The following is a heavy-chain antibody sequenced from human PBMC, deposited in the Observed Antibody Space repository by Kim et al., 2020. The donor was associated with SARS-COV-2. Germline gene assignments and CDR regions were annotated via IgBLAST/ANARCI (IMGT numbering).Heavy chain of an antibody. D-gene: IGHD6-13*01. V-gene: IGHV1-3*01. Sequence: ASVKVSCKASGYTFTSYAMHWVRQAPGQRLEWMGWINAGNGNTKYSQKFQGRVTITRDTSASTAYMELSSLRSEDTAVYYCARDLEPGIAAADFDYWGQGTLVTVSS. CDR2: INAGNGNT. CDR1: GYTFTSYA. CDR3: ARDLEPGIAAADFDY. J-gene: IGHJ4*02.